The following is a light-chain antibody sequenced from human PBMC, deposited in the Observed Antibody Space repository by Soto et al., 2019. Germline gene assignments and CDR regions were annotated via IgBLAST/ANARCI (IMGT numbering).Light chain of an antibody. CDR2: GPS. Sequence: EIVMTQSPATLSVSPGDTATLSCRASQSVSTNVAWFQQKPGQVPRLLIYGPSTRATGIPANFSGSGSGTEFTLTISYLQSEDLAVYYCQQYNKWPLTFGGGTKVEI. CDR1: QSVSTN. J-gene: IGKJ4*01. V-gene: IGKV3-15*01. CDR3: QQYNKWPLT.